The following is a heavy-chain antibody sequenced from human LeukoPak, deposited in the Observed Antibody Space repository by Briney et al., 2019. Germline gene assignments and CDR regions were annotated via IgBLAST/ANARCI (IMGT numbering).Heavy chain of an antibody. CDR2: TYYRSKWYN. Sequence: PSQTLSHTCAISGDSVSSNSAAWNWIRQSPSRGLEWLGRTYYRSKWYNDYAVSVKSRITINPDTSKNQYSLQLNSVTPEDTAVYYCARGRRQWLVPPGDYYYYMDVWGKGTTVTVSS. CDR3: ARGRRQWLVPPGDYYYYMDV. D-gene: IGHD6-19*01. CDR1: GDSVSSNSAA. J-gene: IGHJ6*03. V-gene: IGHV6-1*01.